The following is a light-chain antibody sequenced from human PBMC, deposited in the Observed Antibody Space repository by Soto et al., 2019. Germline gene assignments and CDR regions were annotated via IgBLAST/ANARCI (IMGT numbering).Light chain of an antibody. CDR2: KAS. CDR1: QSISSW. J-gene: IGKJ4*01. V-gene: IGKV1-5*03. CDR3: HQYDSYPLT. Sequence: DIQMTQSPSTLSASVGDRVTITCRASQSISSWMAWYQQKPGKAPKLLIYKASSLESGVPSRFGGSGSGTEFTLTISSLQPDDFATYYCHQYDSYPLTFGGGTNVELK.